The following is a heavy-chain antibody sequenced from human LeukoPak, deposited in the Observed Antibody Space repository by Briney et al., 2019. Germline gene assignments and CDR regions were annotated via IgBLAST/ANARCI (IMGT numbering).Heavy chain of an antibody. V-gene: IGHV3-30*18. CDR3: AKRSSSWYAIDY. CDR2: ISYDGSNK. D-gene: IGHD6-13*01. CDR1: GFTFSSYG. Sequence: GGSLRLSCAASGFTFSSYGMHWVRQAPGKGLEWVAVISYDGSNKYYADSVKGRFTISRDNSKNTLYLQMNSLRAEDTAVYYCAKRSSSWYAIDYWGQGTLVTVSS. J-gene: IGHJ4*02.